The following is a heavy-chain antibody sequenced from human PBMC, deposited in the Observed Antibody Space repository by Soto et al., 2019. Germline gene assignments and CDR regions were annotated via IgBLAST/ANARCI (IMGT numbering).Heavy chain of an antibody. CDR3: AKVPYCSSTSCYAEYYFDY. CDR2: ISGSGGST. V-gene: IGHV3-23*01. CDR1: GFTFSSYA. J-gene: IGHJ4*02. D-gene: IGHD2-2*01. Sequence: EVQLLESGGGLVQPGGSLRLSCAASGFTFSSYAMSWVRQAPGKGLEWVSAISGSGGSTYYADSVKGRFTISRDNSKNSLYLQMTSLRAEDTAVYYCAKVPYCSSTSCYAEYYFDYWGQGTLVTVSS.